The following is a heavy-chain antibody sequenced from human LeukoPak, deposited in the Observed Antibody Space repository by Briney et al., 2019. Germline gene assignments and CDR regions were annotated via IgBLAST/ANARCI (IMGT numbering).Heavy chain of an antibody. Sequence: ASVKVSCKASGYTFTGYYMHWVRQAPGQGLEWMGWIKPNSGGTNYAQKFQDRVTMTRDTSINTAYMELSRLRSDDTAVYYCARGAGYYHSSGPLWWFDPWGQGTLVTVSS. CDR3: ARGAGYYHSSGPLWWFDP. J-gene: IGHJ5*02. CDR2: IKPNSGGT. V-gene: IGHV1-2*02. CDR1: GYTFTGYY. D-gene: IGHD3-22*01.